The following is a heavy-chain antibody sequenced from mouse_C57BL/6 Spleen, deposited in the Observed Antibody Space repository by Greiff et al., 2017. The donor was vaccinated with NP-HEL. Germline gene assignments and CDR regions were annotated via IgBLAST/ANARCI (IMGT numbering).Heavy chain of an antibody. D-gene: IGHD1-1*01. CDR2: IYPGSGNT. J-gene: IGHJ4*01. CDR3: ARSLFITTVPYAMDY. Sequence: VQLQQSGAELVRPGASVKLSCKASGYTFTDYYINWVKQRPGQGLEWIARIYPGSGNTYYNEKFKGKATLTAEKSSSTAYMQLSSLTSEDSAVYFCARSLFITTVPYAMDYWGQGTSVTVSS. V-gene: IGHV1-76*01. CDR1: GYTFTDYY.